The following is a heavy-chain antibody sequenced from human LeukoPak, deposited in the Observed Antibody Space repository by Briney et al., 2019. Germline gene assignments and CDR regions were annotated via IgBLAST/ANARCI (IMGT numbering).Heavy chain of an antibody. CDR2: MSSSDDGR. J-gene: IGHJ4*02. CDR3: ARDSESGWSDY. CDR1: GFSFSSYA. Sequence: QAGGSLRLSCATSGFSFSSYAMSWVRQAPGKGLEWVSAMSSSDDGRYYAASVRGRFTISRDNAKNSLYLQMNSLRAEDTAVYYCARDSESGWSDYWGQGTLVTVSS. V-gene: IGHV3-23*01. D-gene: IGHD6-19*01.